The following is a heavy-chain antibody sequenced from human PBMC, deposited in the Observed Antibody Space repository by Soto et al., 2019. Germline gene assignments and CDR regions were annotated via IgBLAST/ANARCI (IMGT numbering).Heavy chain of an antibody. D-gene: IGHD4-4*01. CDR1: GFTFSSYA. V-gene: IGHV3-30-3*01. Sequence: GGSLRLSCAASGFTFSSYAMHWVRQAPCKWLEWVAVISYDGSNKYYADSVKGRFTISRDNSKNTLYLQMNSLRAEDTAVYYCARDQSVSYSNYDYYYYGMDVWGQGTTVTVSS. J-gene: IGHJ6*02. CDR3: ARDQSVSYSNYDYYYYGMDV. CDR2: ISYDGSNK.